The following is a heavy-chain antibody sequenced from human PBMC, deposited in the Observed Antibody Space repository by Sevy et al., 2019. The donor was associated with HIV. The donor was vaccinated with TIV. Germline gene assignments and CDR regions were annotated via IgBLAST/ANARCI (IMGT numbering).Heavy chain of an antibody. CDR2: IKQDGSEK. D-gene: IGHD3-22*01. V-gene: IGHV3-7*01. Sequence: GGSLRLSCAASGFTFSAYGMHWVRQAPGKGLEWVANIKQDGSEKYYVDSVKGRFTISRDNAKNSLFLQMNSLRAEDTAVYYCARDALDSSGYYFGGHDYWGQGTLVTVSS. J-gene: IGHJ4*02. CDR1: GFTFSAYG. CDR3: ARDALDSSGYYFGGHDY.